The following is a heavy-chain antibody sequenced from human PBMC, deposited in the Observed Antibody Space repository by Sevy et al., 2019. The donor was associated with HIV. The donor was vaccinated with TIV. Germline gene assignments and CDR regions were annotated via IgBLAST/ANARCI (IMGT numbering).Heavy chain of an antibody. J-gene: IGHJ3*02. CDR3: AKDFDYGEHGAFDI. CDR1: GFTFSSYG. D-gene: IGHD4-17*01. Sequence: GGSLRLSCAASGFTFSSYGMHWVRQAPGKGLEWVAVIWYDGSNKYYADSVKGRFTISRDNSKNTLNLQMNSLRAEDTAVYYCAKDFDYGEHGAFDIWGQGTMVTVS. V-gene: IGHV3-33*06. CDR2: IWYDGSNK.